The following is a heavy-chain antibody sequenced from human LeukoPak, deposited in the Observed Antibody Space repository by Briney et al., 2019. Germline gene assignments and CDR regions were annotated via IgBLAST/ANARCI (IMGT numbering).Heavy chain of an antibody. J-gene: IGHJ4*02. CDR2: IYYSGST. Sequence: SETLSLTCTVSGGSISSSSYYWGWIRQPPGKGLEWIGSIYYSGSTYYNPSLKSRVTISVDTSKNQFSLKLSSVTAADTAVYYCARNIVATISGDYWGQGTLVTVSS. CDR1: GGSISSSSYY. CDR3: ARNIVATISGDY. V-gene: IGHV4-39*01. D-gene: IGHD5-12*01.